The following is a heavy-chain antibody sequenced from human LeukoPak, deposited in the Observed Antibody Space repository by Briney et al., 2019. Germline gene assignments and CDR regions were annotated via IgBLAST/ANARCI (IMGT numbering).Heavy chain of an antibody. CDR3: ARNFGDYVGPHAFDI. Sequence: SETLSLTCTVSGYSISSGSYWGWIRQPPGKGLEWIGSIYHSGNTYYNPSLKSRVTISVDTSKNQFSLKLSSVTAADTAVYYCARNFGDYVGPHAFDIWGQGTMVTVSS. V-gene: IGHV4-38-2*02. D-gene: IGHD4-17*01. J-gene: IGHJ3*02. CDR1: GYSISSGSY. CDR2: IYHSGNT.